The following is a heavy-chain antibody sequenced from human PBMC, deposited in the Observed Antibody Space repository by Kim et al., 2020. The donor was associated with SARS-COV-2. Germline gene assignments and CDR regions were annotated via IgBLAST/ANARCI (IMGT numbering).Heavy chain of an antibody. D-gene: IGHD2-2*01. CDR3: ARGQPLDY. V-gene: IGHV4-31*03. Sequence: SETLSLTCSVSGGSIRSGGKFWTWIRQHPAKGLEWIGYISYSGNPHYSPSLRSRVSISLQTSENQFSLELTSVTAADTAVYYGARGQPLDYLCQGIVVT. CDR2: ISYSGNP. J-gene: IGHJ4*02. CDR1: GGSIRSGGKF.